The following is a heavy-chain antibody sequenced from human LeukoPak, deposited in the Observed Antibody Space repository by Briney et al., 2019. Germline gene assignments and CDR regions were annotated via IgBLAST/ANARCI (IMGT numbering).Heavy chain of an antibody. D-gene: IGHD2-2*01. CDR2: VSTYNGNT. V-gene: IGHV1-18*01. CDR1: GYNFISYG. J-gene: IGHJ3*01. Sequence: GASVKVSCKASGYNFISYGVAWVRQAPGQGLEWMGWVSTYNGNTNYAQNLQYRVTMTTDPATSTAYMELTNLRYGDTAVYYCARSGYCSSSSCYRESDGLDFWGQGTMVTVSS. CDR3: ARSGYCSSSSCYRESDGLDF.